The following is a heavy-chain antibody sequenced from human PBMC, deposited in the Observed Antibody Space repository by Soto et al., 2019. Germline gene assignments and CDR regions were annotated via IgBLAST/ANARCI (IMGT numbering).Heavy chain of an antibody. J-gene: IGHJ3*01. Sequence: QVQLVESGGGVVQPGTSLRLSCAASGFTFNSYGMHWVRQAPGTGLEWVATISNDGRDKYYADSVKGRLTISRDNSKNTLYLQMSSLRAEDTAVYYCAKDQGIAASHGVDWGQGTLVTVSS. CDR2: ISNDGRDK. D-gene: IGHD6-13*01. CDR1: GFTFNSYG. CDR3: AKDQGIAASHGVD. V-gene: IGHV3-30*18.